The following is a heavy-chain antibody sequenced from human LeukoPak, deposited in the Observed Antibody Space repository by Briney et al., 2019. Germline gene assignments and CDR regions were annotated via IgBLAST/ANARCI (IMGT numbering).Heavy chain of an antibody. CDR3: ARHSYYDHSGGRNWFDP. D-gene: IGHD3-22*01. Sequence: SETLSLTCTVSGGSISSYYWSWIRQPPGKGLEWIGYFYYSGSSNYNPSLKSRVTMSVDTSKNQFSLRLSSVTAADTAVYYCARHSYYDHSGGRNWFDPWGQGTLVTVSS. J-gene: IGHJ5*02. CDR2: FYYSGSS. V-gene: IGHV4-59*08. CDR1: GGSISSYY.